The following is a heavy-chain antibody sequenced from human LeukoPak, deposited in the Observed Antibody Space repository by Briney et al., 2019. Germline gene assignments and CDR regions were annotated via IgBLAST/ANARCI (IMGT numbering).Heavy chain of an antibody. CDR1: GYTFTGYY. J-gene: IGHJ3*02. Sequence: ASVKVSCTASGYTFTGYYMHWVRQAPGQGLEWMGWINPNSGGTNYAQKFQGRVTMTRDTSISTAYMELSRLRSDDTAVYYCARDSSVVRYFDWLLSYDAFDIWGQGTMVTVSS. CDR2: INPNSGGT. D-gene: IGHD3-9*01. CDR3: ARDSSVVRYFDWLLSYDAFDI. V-gene: IGHV1-2*02.